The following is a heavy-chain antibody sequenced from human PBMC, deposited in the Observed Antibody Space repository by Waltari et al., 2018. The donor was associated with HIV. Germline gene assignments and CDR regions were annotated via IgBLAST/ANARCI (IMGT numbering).Heavy chain of an antibody. V-gene: IGHV4-34*01. CDR3: VRGDTMVRGVIPFDY. CDR2: INHSGST. Sequence: QVQLQQWGAGLLKPSETLSLTCAVYGGSFSGYYWSWIRQPPGKGLEWIGEINHSGSTNYNPSLKIRVTISVDTSKNQFSLKLSSVTAADTAVYYCVRGDTMVRGVIPFDYWGQGTLVTVSS. J-gene: IGHJ4*02. D-gene: IGHD3-10*01. CDR1: GGSFSGYY.